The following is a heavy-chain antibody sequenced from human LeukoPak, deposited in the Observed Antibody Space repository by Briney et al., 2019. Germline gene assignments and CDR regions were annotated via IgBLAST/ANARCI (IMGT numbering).Heavy chain of an antibody. CDR2: ISFDGSNQ. CDR3: AKSHPPTVTTEEGEYLQH. V-gene: IGHV3-30*18. CDR1: GFTFSSFG. Sequence: PGGSLRLSCAASGFTFSSFGMHWVRQAAGQGLEWVAVISFDGSNQYYADSVKGRFTIYRDNFKNTVYLQMNSLRAEETAVYYCAKSHPPTVTTEEGEYLQHWGQGTLVTVSS. J-gene: IGHJ1*01. D-gene: IGHD4-17*01.